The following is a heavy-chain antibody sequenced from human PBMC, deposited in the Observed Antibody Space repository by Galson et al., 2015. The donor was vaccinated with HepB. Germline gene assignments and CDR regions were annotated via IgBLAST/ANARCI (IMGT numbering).Heavy chain of an antibody. J-gene: IGHJ3*02. CDR3: AKDAHYPDDIFDI. V-gene: IGHV1-69*02. CDR1: GGTFSSYT. Sequence: SVKVSCKASGGTFSSYTISWVRQAPGQGLEWMGRIIPILGIANYAQKFQGRVTITADKSTSTAYMELSSLRSEDTAVYYCAKDAHYPDDIFDIWGQGTMVTVSS. CDR2: IIPILGIA. D-gene: IGHD3-22*01.